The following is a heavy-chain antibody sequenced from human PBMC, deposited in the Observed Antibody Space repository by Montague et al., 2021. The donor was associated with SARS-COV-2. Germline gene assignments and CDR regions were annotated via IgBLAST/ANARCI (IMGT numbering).Heavy chain of an antibody. V-gene: IGHV2-70*01. D-gene: IGHD4-17*01. CDR1: GFSLSTSGMC. J-gene: IGHJ6*02. CDR3: ARIPAVTTGLNYYYYYGMDV. Sequence: PALVKPTQTLTLTCTFSGFSLSTSGMCVSWIRQPPGKALEWLALIDWDDDKYYSTSLKTRLTISKDTSLNQVVLTMTNMDPVDTATYYCARIPAVTTGLNYYYYYGMDVWGQGTTVTVSS. CDR2: IDWDDDK.